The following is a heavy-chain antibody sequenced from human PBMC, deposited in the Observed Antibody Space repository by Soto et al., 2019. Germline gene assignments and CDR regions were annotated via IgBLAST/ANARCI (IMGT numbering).Heavy chain of an antibody. J-gene: IGHJ6*02. CDR3: ARGGRIVDTGIGYYYYQAMDV. V-gene: IGHV1-46*01. D-gene: IGHD5-18*01. CDR1: GYTFTSYY. Sequence: ASVKVSCKASGYTFTSYYIHWVRQAPGQGLEWMGIFNPTGDTASYAQKLQGRVTMTRDTSTGTAYMELGSLRSEDTAVYYCARGGRIVDTGIGYYYYQAMDVWGQGTTVTASS. CDR2: FNPTGDTA.